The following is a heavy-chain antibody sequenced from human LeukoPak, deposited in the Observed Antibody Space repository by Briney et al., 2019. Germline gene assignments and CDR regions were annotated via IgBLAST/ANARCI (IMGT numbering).Heavy chain of an antibody. D-gene: IGHD3-22*01. Sequence: GASVKVSCKTSGYTFTGYYMHWVRQAPVQGLEWMGRINPNSGGTNYAQKFQGRVTMTRDTSISTAYMELSRLRSDDTAVYYCARGGKNYYDSSGYYSLFDYWGQGTLVTVSS. CDR2: INPNSGGT. V-gene: IGHV1-2*06. J-gene: IGHJ4*02. CDR1: GYTFTGYY. CDR3: ARGGKNYYDSSGYYSLFDY.